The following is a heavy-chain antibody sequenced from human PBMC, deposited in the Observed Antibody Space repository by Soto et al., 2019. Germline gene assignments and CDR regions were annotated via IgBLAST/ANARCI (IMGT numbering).Heavy chain of an antibody. CDR3: AKGVRGVITNRLFDY. V-gene: IGHV3-23*01. Sequence: GGSLRLFCAASGFTFSSYAMSWVRQAPGKGLEWVSAISGSGGSTYYADSVKGRFTISRDNSKNTLYLQMNSLRAEDTAVYYCAKGVRGVITNRLFDYWGQGTLVTVSS. CDR2: ISGSGGST. CDR1: GFTFSSYA. D-gene: IGHD3-10*01. J-gene: IGHJ4*02.